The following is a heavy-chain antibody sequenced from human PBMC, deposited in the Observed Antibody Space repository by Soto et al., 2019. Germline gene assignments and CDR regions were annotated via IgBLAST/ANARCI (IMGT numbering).Heavy chain of an antibody. Sequence: SETLSLTCTVSGGSISSGGYYWSWIRQPPGKGLEWIGYIYYSGSTNYNPSLKSRVTISVDTSKNQFSLKLSSVTAADTAVYYCAREGGYLRSLDYWGQGTLVTVSS. CDR2: IYYSGST. J-gene: IGHJ4*02. CDR1: GGSISSGGYY. CDR3: AREGGYLRSLDY. V-gene: IGHV4-61*08. D-gene: IGHD4-17*01.